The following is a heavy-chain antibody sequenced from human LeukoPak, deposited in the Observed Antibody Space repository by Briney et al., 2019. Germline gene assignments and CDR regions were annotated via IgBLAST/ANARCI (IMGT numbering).Heavy chain of an antibody. V-gene: IGHV1-24*01. Sequence: GSSVKVSCKASGGTFSSYAISWVRQAPGQGLEWMGGFDPEDGETIYAQKFQGRVTMTEDTSTDTAYMELSSLRSEDTAVYYCVCIAAAGPGAYYFDYWGQGTLVTVSS. CDR3: VCIAAAGPGAYYFDY. D-gene: IGHD6-13*01. J-gene: IGHJ4*02. CDR2: FDPEDGET. CDR1: GGTFSSYA.